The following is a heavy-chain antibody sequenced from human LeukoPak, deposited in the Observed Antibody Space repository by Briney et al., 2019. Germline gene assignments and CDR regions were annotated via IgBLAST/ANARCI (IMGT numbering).Heavy chain of an antibody. Sequence: SETLSLTCAVSGGSISSGGYSWSWIRQPPGKGLEWIGFMFHTGSTHYSPSLQSRVTISVDRSKNQFSLRLSSVTAADTAVYYCARERDYGYCDYGGKGTLSPSPQ. CDR1: GGSISSGGYS. D-gene: IGHD4-17*01. CDR2: MFHTGST. J-gene: IGHJ4*02. V-gene: IGHV4-30-2*01. CDR3: ARERDYGYCDY.